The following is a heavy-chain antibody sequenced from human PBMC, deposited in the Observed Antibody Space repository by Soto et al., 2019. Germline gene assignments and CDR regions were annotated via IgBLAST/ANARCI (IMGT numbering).Heavy chain of an antibody. Sequence: EVQLLESGGGLVQPGGSLRLSCAASGFTFSSYAMSWVRQAPGKGLEWVSAISGSGGSTYYAESVKGRFTISWDNSKNTLYMQMNSLRAEDTAVYYCAKVSSVWYSNFDYWGQGTLVTVS. CDR1: GFTFSSYA. CDR3: AKVSSVWYSNFDY. V-gene: IGHV3-23*01. J-gene: IGHJ4*02. D-gene: IGHD6-19*01. CDR2: ISGSGGST.